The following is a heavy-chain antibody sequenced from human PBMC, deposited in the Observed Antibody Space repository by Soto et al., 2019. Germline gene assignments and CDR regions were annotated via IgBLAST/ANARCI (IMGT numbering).Heavy chain of an antibody. Sequence: QVQLVESGGGVVQPGRSLRLSCAASGFTFSSYGMHWVRQAPGKGLEWVAVIWYDGSNKYYADSVKGRFTISRDNSKNTQYLQMNSLRAEDTAVYYCARDPDSSSSGYYYYGMDVWGQGTTVTVSS. CDR2: IWYDGSNK. CDR3: ARDPDSSSSGYYYYGMDV. V-gene: IGHV3-33*01. J-gene: IGHJ6*02. D-gene: IGHD6-6*01. CDR1: GFTFSSYG.